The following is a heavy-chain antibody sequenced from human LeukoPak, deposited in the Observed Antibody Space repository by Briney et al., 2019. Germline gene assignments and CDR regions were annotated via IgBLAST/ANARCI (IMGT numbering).Heavy chain of an antibody. Sequence: SETLSLTCVVSGGSFSGYYWSWIRQPPGKGLEWIGEINHSVSTHYNPSLKSRVTISVDTSKNQFSLKLSSVTAADTAVYYCARGFGGLAVAGYWGQGTLVTVSS. D-gene: IGHD6-19*01. CDR1: GGSFSGYY. CDR2: INHSVST. V-gene: IGHV4-34*01. CDR3: ARGFGGLAVAGY. J-gene: IGHJ4*02.